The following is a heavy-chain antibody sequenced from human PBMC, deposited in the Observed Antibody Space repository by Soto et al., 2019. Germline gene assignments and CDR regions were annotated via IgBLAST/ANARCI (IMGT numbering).Heavy chain of an antibody. V-gene: IGHV4-59*08. CDR1: GGSISSYY. CDR2: IYYSGST. CDR3: ARHNYGSGSAYFDY. J-gene: IGHJ4*02. D-gene: IGHD3-10*01. Sequence: SETLSLTCTVSGGSISSYYWSWIRQPPGKGLEWIGYIYYSGSTNYNPSLKSRVTISVDTSKNQFSLKLNSMTAADTAVYYCARHNYGSGSAYFDYWGQGTLVTVS.